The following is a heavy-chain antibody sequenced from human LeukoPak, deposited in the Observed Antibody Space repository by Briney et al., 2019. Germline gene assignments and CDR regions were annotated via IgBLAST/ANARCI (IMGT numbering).Heavy chain of an antibody. V-gene: IGHV3-48*03. J-gene: IGHJ6*04. CDR1: GFTFSSYE. CDR2: ISSSGSTI. CDR3: AKLGITMIGGV. Sequence: PGGSLRLSCAVSGFTFSSYEMNWVRQAPGKGLEWVSYISSSGSTIYYADSVKGRFTISRDNAKNSLYLQMNSLRAEDTAVYYCAKLGITMIGGVWGKGTTVTISS. D-gene: IGHD3-10*02.